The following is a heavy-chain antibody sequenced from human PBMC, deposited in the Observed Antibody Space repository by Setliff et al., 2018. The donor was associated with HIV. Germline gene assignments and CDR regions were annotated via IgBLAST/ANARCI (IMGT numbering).Heavy chain of an antibody. CDR3: ARAPYYDYRGLAVYYFDY. V-gene: IGHV4-39*01. D-gene: IGHD3-22*01. Sequence: PSETLSLTCTVSGASILSSGGYFWGWIRQSRGRGLEWLGTVYFLGNRYLNPSIKSRVAVSVDTSKKQFSLRLSSVTAADTAVYYCARAPYYDYRGLAVYYFDYWGQGTLVTVSS. CDR1: GASILSSGGYF. J-gene: IGHJ4*02. CDR2: VYFLGNR.